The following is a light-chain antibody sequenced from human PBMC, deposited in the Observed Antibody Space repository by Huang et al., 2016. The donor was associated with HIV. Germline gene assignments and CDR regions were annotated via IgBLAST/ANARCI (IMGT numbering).Light chain of an antibody. V-gene: IGKV3-20*01. J-gene: IGKJ2*02. CDR1: QGVSTY. Sequence: EVILTQSPGTLSLSPGERATLSCRASQGVSTYLAWYQQKPGQAPRLLIYGASNRATGIPDRFSGSGSGTDFTLTISRLEPEDFAVYFCQQYDAFPCAFGQGTELEI. CDR3: QQYDAFPCA. CDR2: GAS.